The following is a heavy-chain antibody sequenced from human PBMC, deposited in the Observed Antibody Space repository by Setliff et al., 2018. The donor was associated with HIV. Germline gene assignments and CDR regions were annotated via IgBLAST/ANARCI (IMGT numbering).Heavy chain of an antibody. V-gene: IGHV1-18*01. J-gene: IGHJ2*01. Sequence: ASVKVSCKASGYSFTTYGISWVRQAPGQGLEWVGWISVYNGQTLYAQKVRDRITVTMDIPKDTAYMELRGLTPDDTAVYYCARGHHFYWYFDLWGPGTLATVSS. CDR3: ARGHHFYWYFDL. CDR1: GYSFTTYG. CDR2: ISVYNGQT.